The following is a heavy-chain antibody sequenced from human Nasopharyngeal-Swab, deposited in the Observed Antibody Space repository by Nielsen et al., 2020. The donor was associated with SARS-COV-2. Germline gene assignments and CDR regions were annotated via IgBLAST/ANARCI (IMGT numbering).Heavy chain of an antibody. V-gene: IGHV1-69*10. CDR2: IVPALGLP. J-gene: IGHJ4*02. CDR1: GDTFTNSA. Sequence: SVKVSCKTSGDTFTNSAISWERQAPGQGLVWMGGIVPALGLPNYAQKFRGRVTISADRSTTTSYLELSSLRSEDTAIYYCAREGEYGAYDAPDYWGQGTLVTVSS. D-gene: IGHD5-12*01. CDR3: AREGEYGAYDAPDY.